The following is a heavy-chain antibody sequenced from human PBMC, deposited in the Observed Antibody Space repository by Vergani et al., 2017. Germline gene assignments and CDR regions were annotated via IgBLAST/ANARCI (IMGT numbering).Heavy chain of an antibody. V-gene: IGHV4-31*03. D-gene: IGHD3-10*01. CDR2: IYYSGST. Sequence: QVQLQESGPGLVKPSQTLSLTCTVSGGSINSGAYYWSWIRQHPGKGLEWIGYIYYSGSTYYNPSIKSRVTISVDTSKNQFSLKLSSVTAADTAVYYCARHRWFGGWFDPWGQGTLVTVSS. CDR1: GGSINSGAYY. J-gene: IGHJ5*02. CDR3: ARHRWFGGWFDP.